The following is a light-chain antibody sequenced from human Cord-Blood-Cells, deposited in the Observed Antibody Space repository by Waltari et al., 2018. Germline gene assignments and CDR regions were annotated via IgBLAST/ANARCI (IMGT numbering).Light chain of an antibody. CDR1: QSISSY. Sequence: DIQMTQPPSSLSASVGDRVTITFPASQSISSYLNWYQQKPGKAPKVLIYAASSLQSGVPSRFSGSGSGTDFTLTISSLQPEDFATYYCQQSYSTQYSFGQGTKLEIK. J-gene: IGKJ2*03. V-gene: IGKV1-39*01. CDR3: QQSYSTQYS. CDR2: AAS.